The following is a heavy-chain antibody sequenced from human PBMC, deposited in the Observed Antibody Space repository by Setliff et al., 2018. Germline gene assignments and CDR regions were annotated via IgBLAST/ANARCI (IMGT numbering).Heavy chain of an antibody. CDR1: GFNFSDYY. CDR3: ARDRRPFTWGGNDAFDI. Sequence: TGGSLRLSCAASGFNFSDYYMSWIRQAPGKGLEWVSYISSSGSTIYYAGSLKGRFTISRDNAKNSLYLQMNSLRAEDTAVYYCARDRRPFTWGGNDAFDILGQGTMVTFSS. D-gene: IGHD3-10*01. J-gene: IGHJ3*02. V-gene: IGHV3-11*04. CDR2: ISSSGSTI.